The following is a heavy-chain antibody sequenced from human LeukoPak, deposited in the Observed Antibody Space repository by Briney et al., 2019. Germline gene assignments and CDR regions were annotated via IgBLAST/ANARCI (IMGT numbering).Heavy chain of an antibody. CDR2: INSDGSST. CDR3: ARGPRVTNNWFDP. J-gene: IGHJ5*02. D-gene: IGHD4-11*01. CDR1: GFTFSSYW. Sequence: PGGSLRLSCAASGFTFSSYWMHWVRQAPGKGLVWVSRINSDGSSTSYADSVTGRFTISRDNAKNTLGLQMNSLRAEDTAVYYCARGPRVTNNWFDPWGQGTLVTGSS. V-gene: IGHV3-74*01.